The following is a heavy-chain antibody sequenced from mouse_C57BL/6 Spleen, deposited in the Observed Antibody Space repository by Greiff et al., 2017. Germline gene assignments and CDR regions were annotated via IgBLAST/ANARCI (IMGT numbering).Heavy chain of an antibody. CDR1: GFTFSSYA. V-gene: IGHV5-4*01. CDR3: ARDTLMDY. J-gene: IGHJ4*01. Sequence: EVQGVESGGGLVKPGGSLKLSCAASGFTFSSYAMSWVRQTPEKRLEWVATISDGGSYTYYPDNVKGRFTISRDNAKNNLYLQMSHLKSEDTAMYYCARDTLMDYWGQGTSVTVSS. CDR2: ISDGGSYT.